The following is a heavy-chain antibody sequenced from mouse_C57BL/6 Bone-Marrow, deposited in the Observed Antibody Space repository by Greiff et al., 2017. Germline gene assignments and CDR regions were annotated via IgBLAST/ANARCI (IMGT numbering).Heavy chain of an antibody. CDR3: TRCDYDVAWFAY. J-gene: IGHJ3*01. Sequence: EVQVVESGTVLARPGASVKMSCKTSGYTFTSYWMHWVKQRPGQGLEWIGAIYPGNSDTSYNQKFKGKAKLTAVTSASTAYMELSSLTNEDSAVYYCTRCDYDVAWFAYWGQGTLVTVSA. CDR1: GYTFTSYW. CDR2: IYPGNSDT. D-gene: IGHD2-4*01. V-gene: IGHV1-5*01.